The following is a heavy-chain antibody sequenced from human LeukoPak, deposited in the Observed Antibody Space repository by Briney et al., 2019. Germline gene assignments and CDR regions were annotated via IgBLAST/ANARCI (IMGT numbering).Heavy chain of an antibody. CDR3: AKRAWEGATAQIDY. D-gene: IGHD1-26*01. CDR2: ISGSGGST. Sequence: GGSLRLSCAASGFTFSIHAMTWVRQAPGKGLEWVSAISGSGGSTYYADSVKGRVTISRDNSKNTLYLQMNSLRAEDTAVYYCAKRAWEGATAQIDYWGQGTLVTVSS. J-gene: IGHJ4*02. V-gene: IGHV3-23*01. CDR1: GFTFSIHA.